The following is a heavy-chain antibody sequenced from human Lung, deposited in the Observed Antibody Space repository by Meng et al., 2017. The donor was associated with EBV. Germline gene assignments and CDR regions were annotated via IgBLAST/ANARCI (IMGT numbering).Heavy chain of an antibody. Sequence: QPQPQESGSGLVKTSQTLSLTCAVSGGSISSGGYSWSWIRQPPGKGLEWIGYIYHSGSTYYNPSLKSRVTISVDRSKNQFSLKLSSVTAADTAVYYCARGVSDTAMVPYYFDYWGQGTLVTVSS. CDR2: IYHSGST. J-gene: IGHJ4*02. V-gene: IGHV4-30-2*01. D-gene: IGHD5-18*01. CDR3: ARGVSDTAMVPYYFDY. CDR1: GGSISSGGYS.